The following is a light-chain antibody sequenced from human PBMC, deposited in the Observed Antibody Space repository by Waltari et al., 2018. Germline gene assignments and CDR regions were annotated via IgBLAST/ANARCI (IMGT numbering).Light chain of an antibody. CDR3: QTGGHGTWV. J-gene: IGLJ3*02. CDR2: VKSDGSH. V-gene: IGLV4-69*01. CDR1: RRHSTNI. Sequence: QLVLTQSPSASASLGASVKLTCTLTRRHSTNIIAWLQQPPAKGPRFLMNVKSDGSHNKGVGIPDRFSGSSSGAERYLTISSLQSEDEADYYCQTGGHGTWVFGGGTRLTVL.